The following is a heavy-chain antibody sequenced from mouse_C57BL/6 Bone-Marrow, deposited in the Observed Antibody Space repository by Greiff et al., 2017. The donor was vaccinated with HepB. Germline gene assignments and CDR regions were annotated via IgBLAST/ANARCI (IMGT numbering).Heavy chain of an antibody. J-gene: IGHJ3*01. CDR2: ISNGGGST. CDR3: ARHDPHYYGSSPVFAY. V-gene: IGHV5-12*01. Sequence: EVHLVESGGGLVQPGGSLKLSCAASGFTFSDYYMYWVRQTPEKRLEWVAYISNGGGSTYYPDTVKGRFTISRDNAKNTLYLQMSRLKSEDTAMYYCARHDPHYYGSSPVFAYWGQGTLVTVSA. CDR1: GFTFSDYY. D-gene: IGHD1-1*01.